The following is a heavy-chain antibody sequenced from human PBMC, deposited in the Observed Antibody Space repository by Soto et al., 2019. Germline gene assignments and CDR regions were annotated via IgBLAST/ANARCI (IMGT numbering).Heavy chain of an antibody. CDR2: ISYDESDK. D-gene: IGHD6-19*01. V-gene: IGHV3-30*03. CDR1: GFTFRSYA. J-gene: IGHJ4*02. CDR3: ARDLSVAGPDY. Sequence: GGSLRLSCAASGFTFRSYAMHWVRQAPGKGLEWVAVISYDESDKYYADSLKGRFTISRDNSKNTLYLQMNSLRGEDTAVYYCARDLSVAGPDYLGQGTLVTVSS.